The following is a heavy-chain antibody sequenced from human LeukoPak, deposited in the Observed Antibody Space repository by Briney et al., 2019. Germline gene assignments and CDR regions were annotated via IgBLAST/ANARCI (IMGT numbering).Heavy chain of an antibody. D-gene: IGHD3-3*01. CDR3: ARAPPTYFWSGYGYCYMDV. CDR2: IYYSGST. V-gene: IGHV4-30-4*08. J-gene: IGHJ6*03. CDR1: GGSISSGDYY. Sequence: SQTLSLTCTVSGGSISSGDYYWGWIRQPPGKGLEWIGYIYYSGSTYYNPSLKSRVTISVDTSKNQFSLKLSSVTAADTAVYYCARAPPTYFWSGYGYCYMDVWGKGTTVTVSS.